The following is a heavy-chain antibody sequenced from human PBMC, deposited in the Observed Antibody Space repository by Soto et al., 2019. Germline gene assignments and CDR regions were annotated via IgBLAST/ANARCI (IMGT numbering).Heavy chain of an antibody. Sequence: QEQLVEFGGGVVQPGMSLRLSCVASRFSFSNFGMHWVRQAPGKGLEWVAALSFDGSNKNYADGVRGRFTISRDNSKNTLYLHMNSLRSDDTAMYYCAKGGCSSSSCSFDSWGQGTLVTV. V-gene: IGHV3-30*18. CDR1: RFSFSNFG. J-gene: IGHJ5*01. CDR3: AKGGCSSSSCSFDS. D-gene: IGHD2-2*01. CDR2: LSFDGSNK.